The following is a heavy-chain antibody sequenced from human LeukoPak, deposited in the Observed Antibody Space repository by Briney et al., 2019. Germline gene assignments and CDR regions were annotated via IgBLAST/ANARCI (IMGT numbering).Heavy chain of an antibody. V-gene: IGHV3-15*01. J-gene: IGHJ4*02. CDR1: GFTFSNAW. Sequence: GGSLRLSCAASGFTFSNAWMSRVRQAPGKGLEWVGRIKSKTDGGTTDYAAPVKGRFTISRDDSKNTLYLQMNSLKTEDTAVYYCTREWELPGGLYWGQGTLVTVSS. CDR3: TREWELPGGLY. CDR2: IKSKTDGGTT. D-gene: IGHD1-26*01.